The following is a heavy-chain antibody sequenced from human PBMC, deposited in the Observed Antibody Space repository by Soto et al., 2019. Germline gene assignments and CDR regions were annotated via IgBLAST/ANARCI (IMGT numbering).Heavy chain of an antibody. Sequence: PGGSLRLSCAASGFTFSSYAMSWVRQAPGKGLEWVSAISGSGGSTYYADSVKGRFTISRDNSKNTLYLQMNSLRAEDTAVYYCAKDRADITIIFRNWFDPWGQGTLVTVSS. V-gene: IGHV3-23*01. CDR1: GFTFSSYA. CDR2: ISGSGGST. D-gene: IGHD3-22*01. J-gene: IGHJ5*02. CDR3: AKDRADITIIFRNWFDP.